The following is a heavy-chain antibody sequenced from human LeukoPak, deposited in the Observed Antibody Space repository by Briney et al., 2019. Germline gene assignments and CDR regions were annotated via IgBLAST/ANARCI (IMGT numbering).Heavy chain of an antibody. Sequence: GASVKVSCKASGYTFTAYYMHWVRQAPGQGLEWMGWINPNSGNTNYAQKLQGRVTMTTDTSTSTAYMELRSLRSDDTAVYYCARKYYRNGMDVWGQGTTVTVSS. CDR3: ARKYYRNGMDV. CDR2: INPNSGNT. V-gene: IGHV1-18*04. J-gene: IGHJ6*02. D-gene: IGHD3-10*01. CDR1: GYTFTAYY.